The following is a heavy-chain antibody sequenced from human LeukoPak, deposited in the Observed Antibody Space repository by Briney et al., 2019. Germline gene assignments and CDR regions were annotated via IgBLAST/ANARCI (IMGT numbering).Heavy chain of an antibody. CDR1: GCTFSSYA. J-gene: IGHJ3*02. CDR3: AKDMQGIAGASPFYI. Sequence: GGSLRLSCAASGCTFSSYAMRWVRQAPGKGLEWVAVISYDGSNKYYADSVKRPFTISRYNSKTPLYLQTNTLRAEATAVYYCAKDMQGIAGASPFYIWGQGTMVTVSS. D-gene: IGHD6-19*01. V-gene: IGHV3-30-3*01. CDR2: ISYDGSNK.